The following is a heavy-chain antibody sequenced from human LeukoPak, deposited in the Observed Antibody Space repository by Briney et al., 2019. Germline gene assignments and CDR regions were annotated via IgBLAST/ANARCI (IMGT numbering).Heavy chain of an antibody. CDR3: ARGNGVSH. D-gene: IGHD2-8*01. V-gene: IGHV3-74*01. J-gene: IGHJ3*01. Sequence: GGSLRLSCAVSGFTFSGHWMFWVRQAPGKGLEWVSSDGSSTGYTDSVKGRFTVSRDNAKNSLYLQMNSLRAEDTAVYYCARGNGVSHWGQGTRVTVSS. CDR2: DGSST. CDR1: GFTFSGHW.